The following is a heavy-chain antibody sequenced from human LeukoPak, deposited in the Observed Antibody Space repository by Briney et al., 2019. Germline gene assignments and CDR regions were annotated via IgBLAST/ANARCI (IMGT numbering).Heavy chain of an antibody. CDR1: GGTFSSYA. CDR3: ARAPIAARPKAFDI. J-gene: IGHJ3*02. V-gene: IGHV1-69*13. Sequence: ASVKVSCKASGGTFSSYAISWVRQAPGQGLEWMGGIIPIFGTANYAQKFQGRVTITADESTSTAYMELSSLRSEDTAVYYCARAPIAARPKAFDIWGQGTMVTVSS. CDR2: IIPIFGTA. D-gene: IGHD6-6*01.